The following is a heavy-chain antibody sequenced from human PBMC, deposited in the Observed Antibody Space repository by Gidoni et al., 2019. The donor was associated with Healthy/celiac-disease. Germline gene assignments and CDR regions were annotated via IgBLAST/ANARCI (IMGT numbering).Heavy chain of an antibody. CDR2: INAGNGNT. Sequence: QVQLVQSGAEVKKPGASVKVSCKALGYTFTSYAMHWVRQAPGQRLEWMGWINAGNGNTKYSQKFQGRVTITRDTSASTAYMELSSLRSEDTAVYYCARSGRRVAATTDWFDPWGQGTLVTVSS. CDR3: ARSGRRVAATTDWFDP. D-gene: IGHD2-15*01. CDR1: GYTFTSYA. J-gene: IGHJ5*02. V-gene: IGHV1-3*01.